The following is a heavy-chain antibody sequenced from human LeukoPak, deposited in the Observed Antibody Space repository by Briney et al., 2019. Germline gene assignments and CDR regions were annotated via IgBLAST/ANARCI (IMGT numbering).Heavy chain of an antibody. CDR1: GFTFSSYS. Sequence: GGSLRLSCAASGFTFSSYSMNWVRQAPGKGLEWVSSISSGSSYIYYADSVKGRFTISRDNAKNSLYLQMNSLRAEDTAVYYCARDLGSGWYYFDYWGQGTLVTVSS. CDR2: ISSGSSYI. V-gene: IGHV3-21*01. J-gene: IGHJ4*02. D-gene: IGHD6-19*01. CDR3: ARDLGSGWYYFDY.